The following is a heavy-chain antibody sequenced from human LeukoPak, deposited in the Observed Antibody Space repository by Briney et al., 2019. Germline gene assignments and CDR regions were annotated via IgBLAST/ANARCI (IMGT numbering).Heavy chain of an antibody. V-gene: IGHV3-33*08. CDR2: IWHDGSNE. Sequence: GGSLRLSCAASGFTFSNYGMHWVRQAPGKGPEWVALIWHDGSNEDYADSVRGRFTISRDNSKNTLYLQINSPRADDTAVYYCARWSQYSGGGWYELDYWGQGTRVTVSS. J-gene: IGHJ4*02. CDR3: ARWSQYSGGGWYELDY. CDR1: GFTFSNYG. D-gene: IGHD6-19*01.